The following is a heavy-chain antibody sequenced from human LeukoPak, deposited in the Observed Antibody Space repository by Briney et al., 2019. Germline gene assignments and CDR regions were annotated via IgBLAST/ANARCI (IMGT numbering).Heavy chain of an antibody. J-gene: IGHJ4*02. CDR3: ARYYYDSSGYYSDY. V-gene: IGHV4-59*08. CDR1: GGSISSYY. Sequence: SETLSLTCTVSGGSISSYYWSWIRQPPGKGLEWIGYIYYSGSTNYNPSLKSRATISVDTSKNQFSLKLSSVTAADTAVYYCARYYYDSSGYYSDYWGQGTLVTVSS. CDR2: IYYSGST. D-gene: IGHD3-22*01.